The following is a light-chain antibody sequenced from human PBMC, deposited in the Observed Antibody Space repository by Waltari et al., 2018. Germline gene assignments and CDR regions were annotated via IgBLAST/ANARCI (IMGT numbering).Light chain of an antibody. CDR1: QDINTY. Sequence: QLTQSPSSLSASVGDRVTITCRASQDINTYLAWYQLKPGKAPKHLSSTSSTLQTGVPSRFSGSGSGPDFTLTITSLKPEDLATYYCQQLNTYPYTFGQGTKLEIK. V-gene: IGKV1-9*01. J-gene: IGKJ2*01. CDR3: QQLNTYPYT. CDR2: TSS.